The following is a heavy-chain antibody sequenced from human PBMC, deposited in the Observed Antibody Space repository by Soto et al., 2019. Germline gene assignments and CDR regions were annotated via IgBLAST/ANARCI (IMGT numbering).Heavy chain of an antibody. CDR2: IYHNGGT. V-gene: IGHV4-4*02. CDR3: ARWTMSSSSSFYFDY. CDR1: GGSINSDNW. Sequence: QVQLQESGPGLVKPSGTLSLTCTVSGGSINSDNWWNWVRQPPGKGLEWIGQIYHNGGTNYNPSLSSRVTRAVDKSTNQFTLKLTSVTAAATAVYYCARWTMSSSSSFYFDYWGQGTLVTVSS. J-gene: IGHJ4*02. D-gene: IGHD6-13*01.